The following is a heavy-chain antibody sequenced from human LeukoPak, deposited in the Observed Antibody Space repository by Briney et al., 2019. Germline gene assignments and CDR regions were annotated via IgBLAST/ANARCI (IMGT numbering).Heavy chain of an antibody. J-gene: IGHJ3*02. V-gene: IGHV4-30-4*01. D-gene: IGHD3-22*01. Sequence: SETLSLTCTVSGGPISSGDYYWRWIRQPPGTGLEWIAYIYFTGSTYYNPSLKSRVTISIDTSKNQFSLKLSSVTAADTAVYYCARDPLNEISDYYESSGRHFDTWGQGTMVTVSS. CDR2: IYFTGST. CDR1: GGPISSGDYY. CDR3: ARDPLNEISDYYESSGRHFDT.